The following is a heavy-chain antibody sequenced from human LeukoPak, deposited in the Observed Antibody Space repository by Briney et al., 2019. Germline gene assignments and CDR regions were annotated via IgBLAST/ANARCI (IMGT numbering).Heavy chain of an antibody. CDR3: ARVYSSGSFYLY. CDR1: GFTFSSYG. CDR2: INPNSGGT. D-gene: IGHD3-10*01. Sequence: GGSLRLSCAASGFTFSSYGMHWVRQAPGQGLEWMGWINPNSGGTSYSQKFQGRVTVTRDTSISTAYMELGRLRSDDTAVYYCARVYSSGSFYLYWGQGTLVTVSS. V-gene: IGHV1-2*02. J-gene: IGHJ4*02.